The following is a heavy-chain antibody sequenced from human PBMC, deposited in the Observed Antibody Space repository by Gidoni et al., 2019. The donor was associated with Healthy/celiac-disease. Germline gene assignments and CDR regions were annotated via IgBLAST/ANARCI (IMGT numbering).Heavy chain of an antibody. V-gene: IGHV3-11*05. CDR2: ISSSSSYT. Sequence: QVQLVESGGGLVKPGGSLRLSCAASGFTFSDYYMSWIRQAPGKGLEWVSYISSSSSYTNYADSVKGRFTISRDNAKNSLYLQMNSLRAEDTAVYYCARVVIAVAGLDYWGQGTLVTVSS. CDR3: ARVVIAVAGLDY. CDR1: GFTFSDYY. J-gene: IGHJ4*02. D-gene: IGHD6-19*01.